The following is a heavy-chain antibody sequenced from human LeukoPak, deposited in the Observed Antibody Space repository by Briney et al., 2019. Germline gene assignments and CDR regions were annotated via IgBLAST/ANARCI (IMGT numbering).Heavy chain of an antibody. CDR3: ATISFSVSYYYDSSGYYRELDY. Sequence: GGSLRPSCAASGFTFSSYGMHWVRQAPGKGLEWVAFIRYDGSNKYYAYSVKGRFTISRDNSKNTLYLQMNSLRAEDTAVYYCATISFSVSYYYDSSGYYRELDYWGQGTLVTVSS. D-gene: IGHD3-22*01. V-gene: IGHV3-30*02. J-gene: IGHJ4*02. CDR1: GFTFSSYG. CDR2: IRYDGSNK.